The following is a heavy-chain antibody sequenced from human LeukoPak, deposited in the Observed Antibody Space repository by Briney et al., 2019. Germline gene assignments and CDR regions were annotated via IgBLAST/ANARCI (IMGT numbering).Heavy chain of an antibody. V-gene: IGHV4-38-2*01. CDR1: GYSISSGYY. Sequence: PSETLSLTCAVSGYSISSGYYWGWIRQPPGKGLEWIGSIYYSGSTYYNPSLKSRVTISVDTSKNQFSLKLSSVTAADTAVYYCASQSLGYCSSTSCYKDYWGQGTLVTVSS. CDR2: IYYSGST. D-gene: IGHD2-2*02. CDR3: ASQSLGYCSSTSCYKDY. J-gene: IGHJ4*02.